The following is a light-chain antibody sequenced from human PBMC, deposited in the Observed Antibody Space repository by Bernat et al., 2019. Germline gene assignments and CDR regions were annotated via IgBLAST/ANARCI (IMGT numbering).Light chain of an antibody. Sequence: QSALTQPASVSGSPGQSITLSCTGTSSDVGAYNYVSWYQQHPGRAPKLMIFDVSNQPSGVSDRFSGSKSGNTASLTISGLRPEDEADYYCSSVSITSTPVVFGGGTKLTVL. CDR1: SSDVGAYNY. V-gene: IGLV2-14*03. CDR2: DVS. CDR3: SSVSITSTPVV. J-gene: IGLJ3*02.